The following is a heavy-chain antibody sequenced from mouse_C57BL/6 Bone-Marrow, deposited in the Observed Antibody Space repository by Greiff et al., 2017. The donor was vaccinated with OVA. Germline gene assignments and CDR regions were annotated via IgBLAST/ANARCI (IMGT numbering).Heavy chain of an antibody. Sequence: EVQVVESGGGLVQPKGSLKLSCAASGFSFNTYAMNWVRQAPGKGLEWVARIRSKSNNYATYYADSVKDRFTISRDDSESMLYLQMNNLKTEDTAMYYCVRHDYDWFSFDYWGQGTTLTVSS. CDR2: IRSKSNNYAT. D-gene: IGHD2-4*01. J-gene: IGHJ2*01. CDR3: VRHDYDWFSFDY. CDR1: GFSFNTYA. V-gene: IGHV10-1*01.